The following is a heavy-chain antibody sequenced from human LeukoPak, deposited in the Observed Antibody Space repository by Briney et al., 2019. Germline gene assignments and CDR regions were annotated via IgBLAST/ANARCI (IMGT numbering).Heavy chain of an antibody. V-gene: IGHV3-21*01. CDR2: ISSSSSYI. CDR1: GFTFSSYS. Sequence: GGSLRLSCAASGFTFSSYSMNWVRQAPGKGLEWVSSISSSSSYIYYADSVKGRFTISRDNAKNSLYLQMTSLRAEDTAVYYCARAVPLRFLEWLPRGTDKFDYWGQGTLVTVSS. J-gene: IGHJ4*02. CDR3: ARAVPLRFLEWLPRGTDKFDY. D-gene: IGHD3-3*01.